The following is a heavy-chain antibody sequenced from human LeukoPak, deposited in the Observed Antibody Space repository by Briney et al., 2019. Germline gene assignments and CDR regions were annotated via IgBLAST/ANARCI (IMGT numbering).Heavy chain of an antibody. Sequence: SETLSLTCTVPGGSISSYYWSWIRQPPGKGLEWIGYIYYSGSTNYNPSLKSRVTISVDTSKNQFSLKLSSVTAADTAVYYCAREGIAAAGTRSPFDYWGQGTLVTVSS. V-gene: IGHV4-59*12. CDR3: AREGIAAAGTRSPFDY. D-gene: IGHD6-13*01. CDR2: IYYSGST. CDR1: GGSISSYY. J-gene: IGHJ4*02.